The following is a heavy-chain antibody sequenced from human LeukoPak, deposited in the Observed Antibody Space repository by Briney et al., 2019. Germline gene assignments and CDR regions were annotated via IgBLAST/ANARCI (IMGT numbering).Heavy chain of an antibody. CDR3: AKIAVAGPRALGY. J-gene: IGHJ4*02. D-gene: IGHD6-19*01. Sequence: GWSLRLSCAASGFTFSSYGMHWVRQAPGKGLEWVAFIRYDGSNKYYADSVKGRFTISRDNSKNTLYLQMNSLRAEDTAVYYCAKIAVAGPRALGYWGQGTLVTVSS. CDR2: IRYDGSNK. V-gene: IGHV3-30*02. CDR1: GFTFSSYG.